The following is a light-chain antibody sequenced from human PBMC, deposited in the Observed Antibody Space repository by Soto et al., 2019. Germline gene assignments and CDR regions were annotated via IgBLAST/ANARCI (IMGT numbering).Light chain of an antibody. J-gene: IGKJ4*01. CDR3: QQRSHWPRT. CDR2: DAS. CDR1: QIFSGL. Sequence: EIVLTQSPATLSLSPGERASLSCRASQIFSGLLAWYQQKPGQAPRLLIYDASNRASGIPARFSGGGSGKDFFLTISSLEPEDFAVYYCQQRSHWPRTFGGGTKVDIK. V-gene: IGKV3-11*01.